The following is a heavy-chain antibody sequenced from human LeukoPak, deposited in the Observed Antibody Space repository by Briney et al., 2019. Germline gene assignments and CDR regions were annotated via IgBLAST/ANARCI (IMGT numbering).Heavy chain of an antibody. J-gene: IGHJ6*03. V-gene: IGHV1-58*02. CDR2: IVVGSGNT. CDR1: GFTFTSSV. Sequence: GASVTVSCKASGFTFTSSVMQWVRQARGQRLEWIGWIVVGSGNTNYAQKFQERVTITRDMSTSTAYLELSSLRSEDTAVYYCAAEVGVIPNYYYYYMDVWGKGTTVTVSS. D-gene: IGHD2-21*01. CDR3: AAEVGVIPNYYYYYMDV.